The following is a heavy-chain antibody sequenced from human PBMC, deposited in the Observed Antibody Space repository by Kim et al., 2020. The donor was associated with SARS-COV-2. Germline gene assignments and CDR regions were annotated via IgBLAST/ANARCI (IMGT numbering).Heavy chain of an antibody. Sequence: GGSLRLSCAASGFTFSSYAMHWVRQAPGKGLEWVAVISYDGSNKYYVDSVKGRFTISRDNSKNTLYLQMNSLRAEDTAVYYCARDLDFDWLLEDYWGQGTLVTVSS. CDR1: GFTFSSYA. CDR3: ARDLDFDWLLEDY. CDR2: ISYDGSNK. V-gene: IGHV3-30*04. J-gene: IGHJ4*02. D-gene: IGHD3-9*01.